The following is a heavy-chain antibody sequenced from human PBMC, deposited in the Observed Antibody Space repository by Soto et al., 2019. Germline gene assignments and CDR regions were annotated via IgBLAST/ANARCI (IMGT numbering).Heavy chain of an antibody. V-gene: IGHV4-34*01. CDR1: GWSFSGYY. D-gene: IGHD6-19*01. CDR2: INHSGST. J-gene: IGHJ6*02. CDR3: ARDYASSGWPYYYYGMDV. Sequence: PSETLSLTCAVYGWSFSGYYWSWIRQPPGKGLEWIGEINHSGSTNYNPSLKSRVTISVDTSKNQFSLKLSSVTAADTAVYYCARDYASSGWPYYYYGMDVWGQGTTVTVSS.